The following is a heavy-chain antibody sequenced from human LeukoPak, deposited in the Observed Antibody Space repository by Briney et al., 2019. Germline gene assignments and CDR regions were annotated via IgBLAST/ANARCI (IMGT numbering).Heavy chain of an antibody. J-gene: IGHJ6*02. V-gene: IGHV1-8*01. CDR2: MNPNSGNT. D-gene: IGHD4-11*01. Sequence: ASVKVSCKASGYTFTSYDINWVRQATGQGLEWMGWMNPNSGNTGYAQKFQGRVTMTRNTSISTAYMELSSLRSEDTAVYYCARVHSNLYYYYGMDVWGQGTTVTVSS. CDR3: ARVHSNLYYYYGMDV. CDR1: GYTFTSYD.